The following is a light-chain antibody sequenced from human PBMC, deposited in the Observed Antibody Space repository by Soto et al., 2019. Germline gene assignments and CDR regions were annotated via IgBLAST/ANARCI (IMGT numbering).Light chain of an antibody. CDR3: AARDDSLNGYV. CDR1: SSNIGSNT. CDR2: ANN. V-gene: IGLV1-44*01. J-gene: IGLJ1*01. Sequence: QSVLTQLPSASGTPGQRVTISCSGSSSNIGSNTVNWYQQLPGTAPKLLIYANNQRPSGVPDRFSGSKSGTSASLPISGLQSDDEADYYCAARDDSLNGYVFGTGTKVTVL.